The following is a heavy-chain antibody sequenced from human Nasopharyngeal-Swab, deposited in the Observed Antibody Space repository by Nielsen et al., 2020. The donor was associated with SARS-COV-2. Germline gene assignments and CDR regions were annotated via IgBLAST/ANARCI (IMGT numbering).Heavy chain of an antibody. CDR2: IYSGGST. CDR1: GFTVSSNY. D-gene: IGHD2-8*01. CDR3: ARDSHKGTS. J-gene: IGHJ4*02. Sequence: GESLKISCAASGFTVSSNYTSWVRQAPGKGLEWVSVIYSGGSTYYADSVRGRFTISRHNSKNTLYLQMNSLRAEDTAVYYCARDSHKGTSWGQGTLVTVSS. V-gene: IGHV3-53*04.